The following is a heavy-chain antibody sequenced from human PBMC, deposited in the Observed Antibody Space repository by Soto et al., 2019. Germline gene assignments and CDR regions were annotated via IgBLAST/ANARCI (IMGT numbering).Heavy chain of an antibody. D-gene: IGHD6-6*01. CDR1: GYTFTGYY. CDR3: ARGRDSSSSWSYHYYYGTDV. V-gene: IGHV1-2*04. Sequence: ASVKVSCKASGYTFTGYYMHWVRQAPGQGLEWMGWINPNSGGTNYAQKFQGWVTMTRDTSISTAYMELSRLRSDDTAVYYCARGRDSSSSWSYHYYYGTDVWGQGTTVTGSS. J-gene: IGHJ6*02. CDR2: INPNSGGT.